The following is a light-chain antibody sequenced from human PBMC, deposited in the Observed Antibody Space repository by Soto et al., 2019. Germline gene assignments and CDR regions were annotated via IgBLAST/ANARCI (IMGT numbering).Light chain of an antibody. CDR2: DVS. CDR1: QSVRTY. CDR3: HHRSNWPYT. J-gene: IGKJ2*01. V-gene: IGKV3-11*01. Sequence: EIVLTQSPATLSLSPGERATLSCRAIQSVRTYLTWYQQKPGQAPRVLIYDVSNRATGIPARFSGSGSGTDFTLTISSLDPEDFAVYYCHHRSNWPYTFGQGTSLEIK.